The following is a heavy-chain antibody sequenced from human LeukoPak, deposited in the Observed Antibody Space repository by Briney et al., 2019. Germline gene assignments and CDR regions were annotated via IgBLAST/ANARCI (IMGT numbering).Heavy chain of an antibody. J-gene: IGHJ4*02. CDR2: IKQDGRVK. CDR3: ARDRDDGGFEY. D-gene: IGHD4-23*01. Sequence: GGAPRLSCAAPGFTFSKYWMSWVRQAPEKGLEWVANIKQDGRVKQYVDSMKGRFTISRDNAKNSLYLQMNSLRVEDTAVYYCARDRDDGGFEYWGQGTLVTVSS. CDR1: GFTFSKYW. V-gene: IGHV3-7*01.